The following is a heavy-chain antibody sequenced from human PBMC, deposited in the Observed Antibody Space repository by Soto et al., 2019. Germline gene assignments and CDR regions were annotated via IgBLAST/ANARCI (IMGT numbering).Heavy chain of an antibody. J-gene: IGHJ4*02. V-gene: IGHV4-61*01. CDR1: GGSVNSGIYY. CDR2: IYYSGST. CDR3: ARAYSGSYFDH. Sequence: SETLSLTCTVSGGSVNSGIYYWSWIRQPPGKGLEWIGYIYYSGSTNYNPSLKSRVTISVDTSKNQFSLKLSSVTAADTAVYYCARAYSGSYFDHWGQGTLVTVSS. D-gene: IGHD1-26*01.